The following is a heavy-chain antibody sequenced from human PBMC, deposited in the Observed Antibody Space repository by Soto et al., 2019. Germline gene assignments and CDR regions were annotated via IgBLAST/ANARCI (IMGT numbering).Heavy chain of an antibody. CDR2: IGAGGGGT. Sequence: VQLLESGGCLVQPGGSLRLSCAASGFTLTNYVMSWVRQPPGKGLEWVSGIGAGGGGTYYAHSVKGRFTISRDNSKNTLYLQMNSLRAEDTAVYYCAKGPEQLVHGVFDYWGQGTLVAVSS. CDR3: AKGPEQLVHGVFDY. V-gene: IGHV3-23*01. J-gene: IGHJ4*02. CDR1: GFTLTNYV. D-gene: IGHD6-6*01.